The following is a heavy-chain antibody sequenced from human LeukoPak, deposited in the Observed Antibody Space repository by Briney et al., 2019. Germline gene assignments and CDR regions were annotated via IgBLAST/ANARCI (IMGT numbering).Heavy chain of an antibody. D-gene: IGHD3-3*01. J-gene: IGHJ5*02. CDR1: GYTFTGYY. CDR2: INPNSGGT. CDR3: ARGTTYYDFWSGYQNWFDP. Sequence: ASVKVSCKASGYTFTGYYMHWVRQAPGQGLEWMGWINPNSGGTNYAQKFQGRVTMTRDTSISTAYMELSRLRSDDTAVYYCARGTTYYDFWSGYQNWFDPWGQGTLVTVSS. V-gene: IGHV1-2*02.